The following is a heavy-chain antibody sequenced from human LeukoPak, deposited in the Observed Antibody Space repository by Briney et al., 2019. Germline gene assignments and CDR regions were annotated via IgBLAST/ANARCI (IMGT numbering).Heavy chain of an antibody. CDR2: ISSSSSYI. CDR1: GFTFSSYS. D-gene: IGHD5-12*01. CDR3: ARAVATMVFDY. Sequence: PGGSLRLSCAASGFTFSSYSMNWVRQAPGKGLEWVSSISSSSSYIYYADSVKGRSTISRDNAKNSLYLQMNSLRAEDTAVYYCARAVATMVFDYWAQGTLVTVSS. V-gene: IGHV3-21*01. J-gene: IGHJ4*02.